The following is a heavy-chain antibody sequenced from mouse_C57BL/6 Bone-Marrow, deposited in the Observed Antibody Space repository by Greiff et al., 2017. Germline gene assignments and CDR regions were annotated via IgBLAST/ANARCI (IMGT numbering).Heavy chain of an antibody. V-gene: IGHV5-9*01. D-gene: IGHD1-1*01. CDR3: ARHNYYGSSWDWYFDV. CDR1: GFTFSSYT. CDR2: ISGGGGNT. Sequence: EVHLVESGGGLVKPGGSLKLSCAASGFTFSSYTMSWVRQTPEKRLEWVATISGGGGNTYYPDSVKGRFTISRDNAKNTLYLQMSSLRSEDTALYYCARHNYYGSSWDWYFDVWGTGTTVTVSS. J-gene: IGHJ1*03.